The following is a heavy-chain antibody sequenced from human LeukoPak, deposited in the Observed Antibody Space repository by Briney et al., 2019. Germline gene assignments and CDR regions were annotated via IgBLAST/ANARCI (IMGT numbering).Heavy chain of an antibody. CDR1: GFTFSSYA. CDR3: AKGRGIVGARGFDY. V-gene: IGHV3-23*01. Sequence: GGSLRLSCAASGFTFSSYAMSWVRQAPGKGLEWVSAISGSGGSTYYADSVKGRFTISRDNSNNTLYLQMNSLRAEDTAVYYCAKGRGIVGARGFDYWGQGTLVTVSS. J-gene: IGHJ4*02. CDR2: ISGSGGST. D-gene: IGHD1-26*01.